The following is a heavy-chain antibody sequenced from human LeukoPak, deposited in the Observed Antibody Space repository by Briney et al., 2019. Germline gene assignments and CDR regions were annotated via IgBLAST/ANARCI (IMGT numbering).Heavy chain of an antibody. D-gene: IGHD2-2*01. CDR2: IIPILGIA. CDR1: GYTFTSYG. J-gene: IGHJ4*02. V-gene: IGHV1-69*04. Sequence: ASVKVSCKASGYTFTSYGISWVRQAPGQGLEWMGRIIPILGIANYAQKFQGRVTITADKSTSTAYMELRSLRSDDTAVYYCARDLEGYCSSTSCYPVYWGQGTLVTVSS. CDR3: ARDLEGYCSSTSCYPVY.